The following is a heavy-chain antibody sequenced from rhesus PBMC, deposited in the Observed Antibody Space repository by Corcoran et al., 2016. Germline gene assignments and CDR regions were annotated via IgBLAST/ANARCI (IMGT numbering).Heavy chain of an antibody. V-gene: IGHV3S22*01. J-gene: IGHJ6*01. D-gene: IGHD2-15*01. CDR2: ISNGGRV. CDR3: ARDHGSRFDGLDA. Sequence: VQLVESGGGLAKHGGSLRLSCATSGFTFSDYYMDWVRQAPGKGLGGVQRISNGGRVEYAASVKGRFTISRDESKSSASLQMNSLKTEDTAVYYCARDHGSRFDGLDAWGQGGVVTVSS. CDR1: GFTFSDYY.